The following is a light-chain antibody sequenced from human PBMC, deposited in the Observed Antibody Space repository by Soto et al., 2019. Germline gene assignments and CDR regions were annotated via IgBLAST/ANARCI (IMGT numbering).Light chain of an antibody. V-gene: IGLV1-40*01. Sequence: QSVLTQPPSVSGAPGQRVTISCTGSSSNIGAGYNVHWYQQVPGRAPKLLIYGDSNRPSGVPDRFSGSKSGTSASLAITGHQAEHEADYYCQSYDSSLSGWLFGGGTKLTVL. CDR1: SSNIGAGYN. CDR2: GDS. J-gene: IGLJ3*02. CDR3: QSYDSSLSGWL.